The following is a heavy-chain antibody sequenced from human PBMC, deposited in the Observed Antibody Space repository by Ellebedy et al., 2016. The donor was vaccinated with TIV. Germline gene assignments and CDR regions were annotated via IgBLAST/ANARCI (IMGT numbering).Heavy chain of an antibody. J-gene: IGHJ4*02. CDR3: AKVDCSGGKATRWGSFDY. V-gene: IGHV3-23*01. CDR1: GLTFKSYA. D-gene: IGHD2-15*01. CDR2: IAGSGGST. Sequence: GESLKISXAASGLTFKSYAMSWVRQAPGKGLEWVSGIAGSGGSTYYADSVKGRFTISRDNSKNTLYLQMNSLRAEDTAVYYCAKVDCSGGKATRWGSFDYWGQGTLVTVSS.